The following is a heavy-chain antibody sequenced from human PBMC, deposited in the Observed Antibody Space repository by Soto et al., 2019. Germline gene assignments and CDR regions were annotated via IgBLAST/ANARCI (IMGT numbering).Heavy chain of an antibody. CDR3: ASNKWELLSFDY. Sequence: SETLSLTCTVSGGSISSGDYYWSWIRQPPGKGLEWIGYIYYSGSTYYNPSLKSRVTISVDTSKNQFSLKLSSVTAADTAVYYCASNKWELLSFDYWGQGTLVTVSS. J-gene: IGHJ4*02. D-gene: IGHD1-26*01. V-gene: IGHV4-30-4*01. CDR1: GGSISSGDYY. CDR2: IYYSGST.